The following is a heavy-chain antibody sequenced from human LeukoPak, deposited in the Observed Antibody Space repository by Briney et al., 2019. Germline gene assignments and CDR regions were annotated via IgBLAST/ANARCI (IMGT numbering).Heavy chain of an antibody. CDR2: INPNSGGT. CDR3: ARGDLLRYFDWLYGMDV. Sequence: ASVKVSCKASGYTFTGYYMHWVRQAPGQGLEWMGWINPNSGGTNYAQKFQGWVTMTRDTSISTAYMELSRLRSDDTAVYYCARGDLLRYFDWLYGMDVWGQGTTVTVSS. V-gene: IGHV1-2*04. J-gene: IGHJ6*02. CDR1: GYTFTGYY. D-gene: IGHD3-9*01.